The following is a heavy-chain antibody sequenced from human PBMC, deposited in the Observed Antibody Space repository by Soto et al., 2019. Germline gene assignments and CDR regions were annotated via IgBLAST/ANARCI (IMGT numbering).Heavy chain of an antibody. CDR3: AKAYVDTAMVADDY. V-gene: IGHV3-23*01. D-gene: IGHD5-18*01. CDR1: GFTFSSYA. J-gene: IGHJ4*02. Sequence: GESLKISCAASGFTFSSYAMSWVRQAPGKGLEWVSAISGSGGSTYYADSVKGRFTISRDNSKNTLYLQMNSLRAEDTAVYYCAKAYVDTAMVADDYWGQGTLVTVSS. CDR2: ISGSGGST.